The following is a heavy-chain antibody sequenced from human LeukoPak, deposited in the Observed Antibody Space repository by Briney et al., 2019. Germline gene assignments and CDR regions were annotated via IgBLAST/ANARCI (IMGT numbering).Heavy chain of an antibody. CDR2: IYYSDSGRT. Sequence: PSETLSLTCSVSSGSISSGDYSWGWIRQPPGKGLEWIGGIYYSDSGRTYYNPFLESRVSISVDTSKNQFSLILSSVTGADTALYYCVRHESFYYYYTDVWGKGTTVTVSS. CDR1: SGSISSGDYS. V-gene: IGHV4-39*01. J-gene: IGHJ6*03. CDR3: VRHESFYYYYTDV.